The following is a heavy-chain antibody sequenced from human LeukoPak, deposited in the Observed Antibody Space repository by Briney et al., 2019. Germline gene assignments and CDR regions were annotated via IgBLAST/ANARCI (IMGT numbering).Heavy chain of an antibody. Sequence: EASVKVSCKASGGTFSSYAISWVRQAPGQGLEWMGGIIPIFGTANYAQKFQGRVTITADKSTSTAYMELSSLRSEDTAVYHCASGSSSWSRWGQGTLVTVSS. CDR3: ASGSSSWSR. D-gene: IGHD6-13*01. V-gene: IGHV1-69*06. CDR1: GGTFSSYA. CDR2: IIPIFGTA. J-gene: IGHJ4*02.